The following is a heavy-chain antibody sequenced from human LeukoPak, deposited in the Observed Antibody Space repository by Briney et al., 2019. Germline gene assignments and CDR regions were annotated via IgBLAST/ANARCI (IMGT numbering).Heavy chain of an antibody. CDR1: GFTFSSYN. CDR3: ARPRYQLLANWFDP. V-gene: IGHV4-39*01. CDR2: IYYSGST. D-gene: IGHD2-2*01. Sequence: GSLRLSCAASGFTFSSYNMNWVRQAPGKGLEWIGSIYYSGSTYYNPSLKSRVTISVDTSKNQFSLKLSSVTAADTAVYYCARPRYQLLANWFDPWGQGTLVTVSS. J-gene: IGHJ5*02.